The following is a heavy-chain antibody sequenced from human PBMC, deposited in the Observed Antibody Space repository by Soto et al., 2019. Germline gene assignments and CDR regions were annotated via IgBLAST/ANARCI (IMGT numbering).Heavy chain of an antibody. Sequence: SETLSLTCTVTAGSITSDEYYWNWIRYRPGKGLEWIGFIHHTGSTFYNPSLESRASISIDTSESQFSLNLASVTVADTAVYYCARRPTGSGSSFFDYWGPGTLVTVSS. CDR1: AGSITSDEYY. D-gene: IGHD3-10*01. CDR3: ARRPTGSGSSFFDY. CDR2: IHHTGST. J-gene: IGHJ4*02. V-gene: IGHV4-31*03.